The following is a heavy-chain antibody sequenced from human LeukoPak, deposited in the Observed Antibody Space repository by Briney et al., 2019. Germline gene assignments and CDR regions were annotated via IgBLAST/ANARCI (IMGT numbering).Heavy chain of an antibody. CDR3: AKEDYSSSFDY. J-gene: IGHJ4*02. V-gene: IGHV3-48*01. CDR1: GFTFSSYG. CDR2: SSYSSSTI. D-gene: IGHD4-11*01. Sequence: GGSLRLSCAASGFTFSSYGMHWVRQAPGKGLGWVSYSSYSSSTIFYADSVKGRFTISRDNSKNTLYLQMNSLRAEDTAVYYCAKEDYSSSFDYWGQGTLVTVSS.